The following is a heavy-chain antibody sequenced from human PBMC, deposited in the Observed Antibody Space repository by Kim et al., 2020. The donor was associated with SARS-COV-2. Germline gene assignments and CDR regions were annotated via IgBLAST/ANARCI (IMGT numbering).Heavy chain of an antibody. CDR3: ARFWSGYCYFDY. J-gene: IGHJ4*02. CDR2: IYYSGST. V-gene: IGHV4-61*01. CDR1: GGSVSSGSYY. Sequence: SETLSLTCTVSGGSVSSGSYYWSWIRQPPGKGLEWIGYIYYSGSTNYNPSLKSRVTISVDTSKNQFSLKLSSVTAADTAVYYCARFWSGYCYFDYWGQGTLVTVSS. D-gene: IGHD3-3*01.